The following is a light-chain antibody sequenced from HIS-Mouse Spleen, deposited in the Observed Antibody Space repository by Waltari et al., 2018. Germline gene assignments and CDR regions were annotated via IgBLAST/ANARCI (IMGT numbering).Light chain of an antibody. J-gene: IGLJ3*02. CDR1: SSDVGSYNL. Sequence: QSALTQPASVSGSPGQSITISCTGTSSDVGSYNLVSWYQQHPGKAPNLMIYEGSKRPSGVSNRFAGSKSGNTASLTISGLQAEDEADYYCCSYAGSSTLINWVFGGGTKLTVL. V-gene: IGLV2-23*01. CDR3: CSYAGSSTLINWV. CDR2: EGS.